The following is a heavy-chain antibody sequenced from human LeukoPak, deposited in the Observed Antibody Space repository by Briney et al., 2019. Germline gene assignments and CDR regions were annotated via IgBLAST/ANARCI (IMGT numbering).Heavy chain of an antibody. CDR3: ARARDSGYERDAFDI. J-gene: IGHJ3*02. CDR1: GGSISSSSYY. Sequence: SETLSLTCTVSGGSISSSSYYWGWIRQPPGKGLEWIGSIYYSGSTYYNPSLKSRVTISVDTSKNQFSLKLSSVTAADTAVYYCARARDSGYERDAFDIWGQGTMVIVSS. D-gene: IGHD5-12*01. CDR2: IYYSGST. V-gene: IGHV4-39*07.